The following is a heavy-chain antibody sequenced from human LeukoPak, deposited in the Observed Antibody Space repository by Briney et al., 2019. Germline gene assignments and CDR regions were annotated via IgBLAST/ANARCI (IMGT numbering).Heavy chain of an antibody. CDR2: LSGSGDNT. V-gene: IGHV3-23*01. CDR3: AKQGYCSGGSCYLYYFDY. J-gene: IGHJ4*02. D-gene: IGHD2-15*01. CDR1: GFTFSNYA. Sequence: GGSLRLSCSASGFTFSNYAMTWVRQAPGKGLEWVSSLSGSGDNTHYADSVKGRFTISRDNSKNTLYLQMNSLRAEDTAVYYCAKQGYCSGGSCYLYYFDYWGQGTLVTVSS.